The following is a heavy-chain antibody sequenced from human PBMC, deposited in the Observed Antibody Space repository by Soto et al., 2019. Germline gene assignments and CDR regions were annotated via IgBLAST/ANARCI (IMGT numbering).Heavy chain of an antibody. CDR1: GGSFSGYY. CDR3: ASLSSSPTPYYFDY. V-gene: IGHV4-34*01. CDR2: IKHSGST. J-gene: IGHJ4*02. D-gene: IGHD6-13*01. Sequence: QVQLQQWGAGLLKPSETLSLTCAVYGGSFSGYYWSWIRQPPGKGLEWIGEIKHSGSTNYNPSLMIRVTISVDTSKTQFSLRLSSVTAADTAVYYCASLSSSPTPYYFDYWGQGTLVTVSS.